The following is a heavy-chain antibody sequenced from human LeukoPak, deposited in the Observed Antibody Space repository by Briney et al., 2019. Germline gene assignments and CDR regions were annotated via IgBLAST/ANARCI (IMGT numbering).Heavy chain of an antibody. CDR1: GFIFSTYD. Sequence: GGSLRLSCAASGFIFSTYDMHWVRQAPGKGLEWVAVISYDRSNKYYADSVKGRFTISSDNSKNTLYLQMNSLRAEDTAVYYCAKSYYDFWSGYYQTFDYWGQGTLVTVSS. CDR2: ISYDRSNK. CDR3: AKSYYDFWSGYYQTFDY. V-gene: IGHV3-30*18. D-gene: IGHD3-3*01. J-gene: IGHJ4*02.